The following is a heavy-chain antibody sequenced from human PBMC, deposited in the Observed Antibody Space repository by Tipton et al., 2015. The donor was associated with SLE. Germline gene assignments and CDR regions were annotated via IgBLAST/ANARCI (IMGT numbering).Heavy chain of an antibody. D-gene: IGHD3-10*01. J-gene: IGHJ3*02. CDR2: IYHSGST. CDR3: ARAVLVRGGAFDI. CDR1: GGSISSGGYS. V-gene: IGHV4-30-2*01. Sequence: TLSLTCAVSGGSISSGGYSWSWIRQPPGKGLEWIGYIYHSGSTYYNPSLKSRVTISVDRSKNQFSLKLSSVTAADTAVYYCARAVLVRGGAFDIWGQGTMVTVSS.